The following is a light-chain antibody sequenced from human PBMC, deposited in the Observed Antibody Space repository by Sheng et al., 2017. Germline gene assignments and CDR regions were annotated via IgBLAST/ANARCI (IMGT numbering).Light chain of an antibody. V-gene: IGLV2-11*01. J-gene: IGLJ3*02. CDR1: SSDVGGYNY. CDR2: DVS. CDR3: CSYAGSYTFWV. Sequence: QSALTQPPSASGSPGQSVTISCTGTSSDVGGYNYVSWYQQHPGKAPKLMIYDVSKRPSGVPDRFSGSKSGNTASLTISGLQAEDEADYYCCSYAGSYTFWVFGGGTKLTVL.